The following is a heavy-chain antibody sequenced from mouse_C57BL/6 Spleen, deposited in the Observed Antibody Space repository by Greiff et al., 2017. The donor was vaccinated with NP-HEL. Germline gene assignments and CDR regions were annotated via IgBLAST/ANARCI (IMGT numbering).Heavy chain of an antibody. CDR3: AREDYYGSSYYAMDY. J-gene: IGHJ4*01. CDR1: GYTFTSYW. V-gene: IGHV1-64*01. D-gene: IGHD1-1*01. Sequence: QVQLQQPGAELVKPGASVKLSCKASGYTFTSYWMHWVKQRPGQGLEWIGMIHPNSGSTNYNEKFKSKATLTVDKSSSTAYMQLSSLTSEDSAVYYCAREDYYGSSYYAMDYWGQGTSVTVSS. CDR2: IHPNSGST.